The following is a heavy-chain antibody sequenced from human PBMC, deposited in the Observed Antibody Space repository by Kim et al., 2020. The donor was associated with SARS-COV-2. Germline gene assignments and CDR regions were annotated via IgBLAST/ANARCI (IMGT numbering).Heavy chain of an antibody. Sequence: SETLSLTCTVSGSSISSYYWSWIRQPPGKGLEWIGYIYYSGSTNYNPSLKSRVTISVDTSKNQSSLKLSSVTAADTAVDYCARRCVIVGAFDIWGQGTM. D-gene: IGHD3-22*01. CDR1: GSSISSYY. CDR3: ARRCVIVGAFDI. J-gene: IGHJ3*02. CDR2: IYYSGST. V-gene: IGHV4-59*08.